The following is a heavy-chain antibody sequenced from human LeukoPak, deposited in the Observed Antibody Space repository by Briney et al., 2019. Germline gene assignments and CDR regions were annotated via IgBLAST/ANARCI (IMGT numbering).Heavy chain of an antibody. CDR1: GFTFSSYW. Sequence: GGSLRLSCAASGFTFSSYWMSWVCQAPGKGLEWVANVKPDGSENSYVDSVKGRFTISRANAKQSLYLQMNSLRAEDTAVYYCARGLGWFDPWSRGTLVIVSS. D-gene: IGHD7-27*01. V-gene: IGHV3-7*04. J-gene: IGHJ5*02. CDR2: VKPDGSEN. CDR3: ARGLGWFDP.